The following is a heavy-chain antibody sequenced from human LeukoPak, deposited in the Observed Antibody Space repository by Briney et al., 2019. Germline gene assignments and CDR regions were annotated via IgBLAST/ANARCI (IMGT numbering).Heavy chain of an antibody. D-gene: IGHD3-9*01. CDR2: INPNRGGT. CDR1: GYTFTGYY. V-gene: IGHV1-2*02. CDR3: ARAPEGYDILTGYFGY. Sequence: ASVKVSCKASGYTFTGYYMHWVRQAPGQGLEWMGWINPNRGGTNYAQKFQGRVTMTRDTSISTAYMELSRLRSDDTAVYYCARAPEGYDILTGYFGYWGQGTLVTVSS. J-gene: IGHJ4*02.